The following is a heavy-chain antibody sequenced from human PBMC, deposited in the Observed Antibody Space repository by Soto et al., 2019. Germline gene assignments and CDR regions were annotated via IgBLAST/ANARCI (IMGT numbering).Heavy chain of an antibody. J-gene: IGHJ4*02. CDR1: GFSFGNYW. D-gene: IGHD3-3*01. CDR2: IKEDGSER. CDR3: ARDVGPVTIFGEALSGYFDF. Sequence: EVQLVESGGGLVQPGGSLRLSCAVSGFSFGNYWMSWVRQAPGKGLEWLASIKEDGSERYYLDSVKGRFTISRDNAKDSLSLQMNSLRGEDTAFYYCARDVGPVTIFGEALSGYFDFWGQGPLVTVS. V-gene: IGHV3-7*03.